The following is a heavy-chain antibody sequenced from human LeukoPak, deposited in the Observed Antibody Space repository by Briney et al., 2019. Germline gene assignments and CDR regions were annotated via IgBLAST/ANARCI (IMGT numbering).Heavy chain of an antibody. V-gene: IGHV4-4*02. J-gene: IGHJ4*02. CDR3: AKNAWYCLDY. CDR1: GDSISNNIW. CDR2: IFHSGST. Sequence: SETLSLTCTVSGDSISNNIWWSWVRQPPGKGLEWIGEIFHSGSTNYNPSLKGRVTISLDKSKNQVALRVDSLTAADTAVYYCAKNAWYCLDYWGQGTLVTVSS. D-gene: IGHD6-13*01.